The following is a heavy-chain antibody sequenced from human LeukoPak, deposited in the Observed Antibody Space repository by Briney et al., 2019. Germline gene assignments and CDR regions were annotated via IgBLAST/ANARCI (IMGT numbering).Heavy chain of an antibody. J-gene: IGHJ1*01. CDR3: ARADGYCSSTSCHPPYFQH. CDR2: ISSSGSTI. V-gene: IGHV3-11*04. CDR1: GFTFSDYY. D-gene: IGHD2-2*01. Sequence: GGSLRLSCAASGFTFSDYYMSWIRQAPGKGLEWVSYISSSGSTIYYADSVKGRFTISRDNSKNTLYLQMNSLRAEDTAVYYCARADGYCSSTSCHPPYFQHWGQGTLVTVSS.